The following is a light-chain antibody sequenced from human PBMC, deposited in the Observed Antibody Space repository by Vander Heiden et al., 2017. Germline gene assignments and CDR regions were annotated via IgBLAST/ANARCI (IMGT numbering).Light chain of an antibody. CDR1: QDISNY. CDR3: QQYDNLPPYT. CDR2: DAS. J-gene: IGKJ2*01. Sequence: DIQMTQSPSSLSAPVGDRATITCQASQDISNYLNWYQQKPGKAPKLLIYDASNLETGVPSRFSGSGCGTDFTFTISSLQPEDIAAYYCQQYDNLPPYTFGQGTKLEIK. V-gene: IGKV1-33*01.